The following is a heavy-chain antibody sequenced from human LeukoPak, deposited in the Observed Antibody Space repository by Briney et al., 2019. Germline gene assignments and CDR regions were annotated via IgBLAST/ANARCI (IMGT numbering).Heavy chain of an antibody. CDR2: IYTSGST. CDR1: GGSISSSSYY. D-gene: IGHD2-2*01. CDR3: AREHCSSTSCPHWFDP. Sequence: SETLSLTCTVSGGSISSSSYYWSWIRQPAGKGLEWIGRIYTSGSTNYNPSLKSRVTMSVDTSKNQFSLKLSSVTAADTAVYYCAREHCSSTSCPHWFDPWGQGTLVTVSS. V-gene: IGHV4-61*02. J-gene: IGHJ5*02.